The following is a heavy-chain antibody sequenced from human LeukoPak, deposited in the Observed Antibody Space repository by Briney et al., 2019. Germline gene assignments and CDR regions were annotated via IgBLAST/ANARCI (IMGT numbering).Heavy chain of an antibody. CDR3: TRPSRGAYCGGDCSDY. CDR1: GVTFSGSG. CDR2: IRNKVNNYAT. D-gene: IGHD2-21*01. V-gene: IGHV3-73*01. Sequence: GGSLRLSCAASGVTFSGSGIHWVRQASGKGLEWVGRIRNKVNNYATAYAASVEGRFIISRDDSQNTAYLQMNSLKTEDTAVYYCTRPSRGAYCGGDCSDYWGQGTLVTVSS. J-gene: IGHJ4*02.